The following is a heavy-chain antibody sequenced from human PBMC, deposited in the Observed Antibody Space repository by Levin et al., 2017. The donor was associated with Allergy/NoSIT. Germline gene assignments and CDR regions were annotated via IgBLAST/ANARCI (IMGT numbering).Heavy chain of an antibody. J-gene: IGHJ3*01. V-gene: IGHV3-48*01. CDR2: ISSSSSTI. CDR3: ARDGLGGRVG. D-gene: IGHD2-15*01. Sequence: GESLKISCAASGFTFSSYSMNWVRQAPGKGLEWVSYISSSSSTIYYADSVKGRFTISRDNAKNSLYLQMNSLRAEDTAVYYCARDGLGGRVGWGQGTMVTVSS. CDR1: GFTFSSYS.